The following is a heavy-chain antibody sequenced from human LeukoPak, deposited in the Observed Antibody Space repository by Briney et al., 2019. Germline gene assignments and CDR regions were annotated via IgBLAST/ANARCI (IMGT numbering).Heavy chain of an antibody. CDR3: AKDLLAVAGRPDRGGFDP. V-gene: IGHV3-23*01. CDR2: ISGSGGST. J-gene: IGHJ5*02. CDR1: GFTFSSYA. Sequence: GGSLRLSCAASGFTFSSYAMSWVRQAPGKGLEWVSAISGSGGSTYYADSVKGRFTISRDNSKNTLYLQMNSLRAEDTAVYYCAKDLLAVAGRPDRGGFDPWGQGTLVTVS. D-gene: IGHD6-19*01.